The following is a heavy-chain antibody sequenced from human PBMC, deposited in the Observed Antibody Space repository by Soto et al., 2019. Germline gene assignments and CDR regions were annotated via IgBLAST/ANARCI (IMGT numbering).Heavy chain of an antibody. CDR3: ARGGGVGVAGSAAFDM. V-gene: IGHV1-2*02. CDR2: INPATGAA. J-gene: IGHJ3*02. CDR1: GYPVTAYY. D-gene: IGHD3-3*01. Sequence: QLHLVQSGAVVKKPGASVTVSCSASGYPVTAYYMHWVRQAPGRGLEWMGGINPATGAAKYTQTFRGRVTMKRDPSTRTVFMELSGLTSEDTAVFYCARGGGVGVAGSAAFDMWGQGTLVTVSS.